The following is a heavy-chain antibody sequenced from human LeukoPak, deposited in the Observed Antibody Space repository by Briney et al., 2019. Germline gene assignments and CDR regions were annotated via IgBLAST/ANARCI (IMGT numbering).Heavy chain of an antibody. Sequence: SVKVSCKASGGTFSSYAISWVRQAPGQGLEWMGGIIPIFGTANYAQKFQGRVTITTDESTSTAYMELSSLRSEDTAVYYCARAGLLRYCSSTSCYLGWFDPWGQGTRVTVSS. CDR1: GGTFSSYA. V-gene: IGHV1-69*05. D-gene: IGHD2-2*01. CDR3: ARAGLLRYCSSTSCYLGWFDP. J-gene: IGHJ5*02. CDR2: IIPIFGTA.